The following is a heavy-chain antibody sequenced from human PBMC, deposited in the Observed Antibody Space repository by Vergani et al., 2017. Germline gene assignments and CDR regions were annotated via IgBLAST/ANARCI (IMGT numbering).Heavy chain of an antibody. V-gene: IGHV4-59*12. D-gene: IGHD6-13*01. J-gene: IGHJ6*03. CDR1: GGSISSYY. CDR3: ARGPLRIAAAGVYYYYMDV. Sequence: QVQLQESGPGLVKPSETLSLTCTVSGGSISSYYWSWIRQPPGKGLEWIGYIYYSGSTYYNPSLKSRVTISVDTSKNQFSLKLSSVTAADTAVYYCARGPLRIAAAGVYYYYMDVWGKGP. CDR2: IYYSGST.